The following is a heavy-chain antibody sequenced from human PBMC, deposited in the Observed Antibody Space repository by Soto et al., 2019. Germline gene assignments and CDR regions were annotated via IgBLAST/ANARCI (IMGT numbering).Heavy chain of an antibody. D-gene: IGHD2-15*01. Sequence: GGSLRLSCAASGFTFNHYAMSWVRQAPGKGLEWVSIIIANGGTFYADSVKGRFTISRDNSKNTVYLQMSSLRVEDTVIYYCAKDYTVAADPSSVILFDYWGQGALVTASS. CDR3: AKDYTVAADPSSVILFDY. V-gene: IGHV3-23*01. CDR2: IIANGGT. J-gene: IGHJ4*02. CDR1: GFTFNHYA.